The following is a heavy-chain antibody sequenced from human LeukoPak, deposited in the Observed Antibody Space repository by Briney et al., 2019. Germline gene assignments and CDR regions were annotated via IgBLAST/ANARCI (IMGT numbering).Heavy chain of an antibody. J-gene: IGHJ5*02. V-gene: IGHV3-15*01. D-gene: IGHD6-13*01. CDR1: GFTFSNAW. Sequence: GGSLRLSCAASGFTFSNAWMSWVRQAPGKGLEWVGRIKSKIDGGTTDYAAPVKGRFTISRDDSKNTLYLQMNSLKTEDTAVYYCTTDLQQLVPWGQGTLVTVSS. CDR2: IKSKIDGGTT. CDR3: TTDLQQLVP.